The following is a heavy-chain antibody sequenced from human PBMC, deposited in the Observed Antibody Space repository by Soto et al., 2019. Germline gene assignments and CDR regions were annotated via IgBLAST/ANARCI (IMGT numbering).Heavy chain of an antibody. Sequence: SETLSLTCTVSGGSISSSSYYWGWIRQPPGKGLEWIGSIYYSGSTYYNPSLKSRVTISVDTSKNQFSLKLSSVTAADTAVYYCARHGTGTTLDWFDPWGQGTLVNVSS. CDR3: ARHGTGTTLDWFDP. CDR1: GGSISSSSYY. CDR2: IYYSGST. J-gene: IGHJ5*02. D-gene: IGHD1-7*01. V-gene: IGHV4-39*01.